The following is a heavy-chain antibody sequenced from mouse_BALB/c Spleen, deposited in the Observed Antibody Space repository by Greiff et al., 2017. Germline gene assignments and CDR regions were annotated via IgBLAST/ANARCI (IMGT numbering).Heavy chain of an antibody. CDR3: ARHPTLTGTGAMDY. J-gene: IGHJ4*01. CDR2: ISNGGGST. CDR1: GFTFSSYT. Sequence: EGQLVESGGGLVQPGGSLKLSCAASGFTFSSYTMSWVRQTPEKRLEWVAYISNGGGSTYYPDTVKGRFTISRDNAKNTLYLQMSSLKSEDTAMYYCARHPTLTGTGAMDYWGQGTSVTVSS. V-gene: IGHV5-12-2*01. D-gene: IGHD4-1*01.